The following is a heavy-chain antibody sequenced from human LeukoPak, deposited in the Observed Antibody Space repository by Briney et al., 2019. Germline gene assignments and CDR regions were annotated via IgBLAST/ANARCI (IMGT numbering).Heavy chain of an antibody. CDR1: GGSISSYY. V-gene: IGHV4-59*01. CDR2: IYYSGST. CDR3: ARGRPTDYYGSGSYFDY. J-gene: IGHJ4*02. D-gene: IGHD3-10*01. Sequence: SETLSLTCTVSGGSISSYYWSWIRQPPGKGLEWIGYIYYSGSTNYNPSLKSRVTISVDTSKNQFSLKLSSVTAADTAVYYCARGRPTDYYGSGSYFDYWGQGTLVTVSS.